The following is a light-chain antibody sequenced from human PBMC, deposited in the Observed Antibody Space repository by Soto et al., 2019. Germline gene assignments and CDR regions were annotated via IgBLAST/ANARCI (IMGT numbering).Light chain of an antibody. V-gene: IGKV1-39*01. J-gene: IGKJ3*01. CDR3: QQSYSTPRT. Sequence: DIQMTQSPSSLSASIGDRANITCRASQSIDNYVNWYQQKPGKAPKVLIYAASRLQSGVPSRFSGTGSGTDFTLTISSLQPEDFATYYCQQSYSTPRTFGPGTKVDLK. CDR1: QSIDNY. CDR2: AAS.